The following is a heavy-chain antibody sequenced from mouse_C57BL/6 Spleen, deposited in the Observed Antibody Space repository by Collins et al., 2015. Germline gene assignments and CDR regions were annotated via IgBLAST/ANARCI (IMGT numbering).Heavy chain of an antibody. CDR3: ARGMITTAMDY. CDR1: GYSITSGYY. V-gene: IGHV3-6*02. D-gene: IGHD2-4*01. CDR2: ISYDGTN. Sequence: DVQLQESGPGLVKPSQSLSLTCSVTGYSITSGYYWNWIRQFPGNKLEWMGYISYDGTNNYNPSLKNRISITRDTSKNQFFLKLNSVTSEDTTTYCCARGMITTAMDYWGQGTSVTVSS. J-gene: IGHJ4*01.